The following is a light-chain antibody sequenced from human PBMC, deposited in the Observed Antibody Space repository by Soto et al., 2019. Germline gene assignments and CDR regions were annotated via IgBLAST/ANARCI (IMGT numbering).Light chain of an antibody. V-gene: IGKV1-5*01. CDR3: QQYYSYPPIT. J-gene: IGKJ5*01. CDR1: QDISSF. CDR2: DAS. Sequence: DIQMTQSPSTLSASVGDRVTISCRASQDISSFLAWYQHKPGKAPKLLIYDASTLQSGVPSRFSGSGSGTDFTLTISCLQSEDFATYYCQQYYSYPPITFGQGTRLETK.